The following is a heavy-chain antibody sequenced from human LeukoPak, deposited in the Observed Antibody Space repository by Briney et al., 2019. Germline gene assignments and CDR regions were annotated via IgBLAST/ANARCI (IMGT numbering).Heavy chain of an antibody. V-gene: IGHV3-21*01. CDR2: IRSSSSYI. CDR3: ARERALLLYGDSVPESFDY. CDR1: GFTFSSYS. J-gene: IGHJ4*02. Sequence: GGSLRLSCAASGFTFSSYSMNWVRQAPGKGLEWVSSIRSSSSYIYYADSVKGRFTISRHNAKNSLYPQMNSLRAEDTAVYYCARERALLLYGDSVPESFDYWGQGTLVTVSS. D-gene: IGHD2-21*02.